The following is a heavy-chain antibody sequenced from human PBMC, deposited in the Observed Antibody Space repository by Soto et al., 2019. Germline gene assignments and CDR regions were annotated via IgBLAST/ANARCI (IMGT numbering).Heavy chain of an antibody. Sequence: QVQLVESGGGVVQPGWSLRLSCAASGFTFSSYGMHWVRQAPGKGLEWVAVIWYDGSNKYYADSVKGRFTISRDNSKNTLYLQMNSLRAEDTAVYYCARSGEWLRLGWFDPWGQGTLVTVSS. CDR3: ARSGEWLRLGWFDP. D-gene: IGHD6-19*01. V-gene: IGHV3-33*01. CDR2: IWYDGSNK. J-gene: IGHJ5*02. CDR1: GFTFSSYG.